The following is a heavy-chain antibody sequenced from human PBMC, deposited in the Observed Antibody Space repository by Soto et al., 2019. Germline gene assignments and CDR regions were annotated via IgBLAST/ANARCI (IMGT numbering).Heavy chain of an antibody. CDR1: GFTFSSNW. Sequence: GGSLRLSCVGSGFTFSSNWMTWVRQAPGKGLEWVGNIRQDGSEKNYVDSVKGRFTIYRDNAKNSLYLQMNSLRAEDTAVYYCAREIVVARGASYFDYWGPGTLFTVSS. J-gene: IGHJ4*02. CDR3: AREIVVARGASYFDY. CDR2: IRQDGSEK. D-gene: IGHD2-2*01. V-gene: IGHV3-7*04.